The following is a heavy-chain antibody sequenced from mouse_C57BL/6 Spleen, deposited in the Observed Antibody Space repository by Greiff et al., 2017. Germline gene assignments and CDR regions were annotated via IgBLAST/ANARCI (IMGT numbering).Heavy chain of an antibody. Sequence: EVQLVESGPGLVKPSQSLSLTCSVTGYSITSGYYWNWIRQFPGNKLEWMGYISYDGSNNYNPSLKNRISITRDTSKNQFFLKLNSVTTEDTATYYCARDKSRAMDYWGQGTSVTVSS. V-gene: IGHV3-6*01. CDR2: ISYDGSN. J-gene: IGHJ4*01. CDR1: GYSITSGYY. CDR3: ARDKSRAMDY.